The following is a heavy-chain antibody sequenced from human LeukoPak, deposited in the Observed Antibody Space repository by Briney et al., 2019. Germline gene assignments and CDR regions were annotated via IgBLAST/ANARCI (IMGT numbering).Heavy chain of an antibody. J-gene: IGHJ4*02. Sequence: SETLSLTCAVSGDSISSSNYYWGWIRQPPGKGLEWIGSPYYSGSPYYNPSLKSRVTISVDTSNNQFSLKLNSVTAADTAVYYCASALTIFGVAAFDYWGQGTLVTVSS. CDR2: PYYSGSP. V-gene: IGHV4-39*01. CDR3: ASALTIFGVAAFDY. D-gene: IGHD3-3*01. CDR1: GDSISSSNYY.